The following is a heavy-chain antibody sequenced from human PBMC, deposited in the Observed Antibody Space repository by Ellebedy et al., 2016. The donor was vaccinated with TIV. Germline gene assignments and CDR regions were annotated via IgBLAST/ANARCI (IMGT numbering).Heavy chain of an antibody. Sequence: SETLSLTCTVSGYFISDGYYWGWIRQPPGKGLECIGSGYHSGSTFYNPSLKSRVSISVDTTKNQFSLRLASVTAADTAVYYCARDGTVLVPAADMDVWGKGTTVTVSS. CDR2: GYHSGST. D-gene: IGHD2-2*01. J-gene: IGHJ6*03. CDR3: ARDGTVLVPAADMDV. CDR1: GYFISDGYY. V-gene: IGHV4-38-2*02.